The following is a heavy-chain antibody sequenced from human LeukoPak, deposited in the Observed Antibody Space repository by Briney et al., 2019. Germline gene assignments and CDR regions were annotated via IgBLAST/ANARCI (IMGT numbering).Heavy chain of an antibody. CDR1: GGSFSGYY. CDR3: ARGTGPYYYDSSGYYGF. D-gene: IGHD3-22*01. J-gene: IGHJ4*02. CDR2: INHSGST. V-gene: IGHV4-34*01. Sequence: SETLSLTCAVYGGSFSGYYWSWIRQPPGKGLEWIGEINHSGSTNYNPSLKSQVTISVDTSKNQFSLKLSSVTAADTAVYYCARGTGPYYYDSSGYYGFWGQGTLVTVSS.